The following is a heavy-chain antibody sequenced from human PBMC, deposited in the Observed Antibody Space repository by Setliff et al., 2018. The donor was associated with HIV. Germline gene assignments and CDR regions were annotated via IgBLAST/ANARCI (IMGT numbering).Heavy chain of an antibody. D-gene: IGHD1-1*01. J-gene: IGHJ6*03. Sequence: GGSLRLSCAASGFSFTNSRFSFNNAWLSWVRQAPGKGLEWVSSIISGDSTIYYADSVKGRFTISRDNAKNSLILQMNSLTVEDTAVYYCARRKLEVWVNDYYSYYLDVWGKGTTVTVSS. V-gene: IGHV3-48*04. CDR1: GFSFTNSR. CDR2: IISGDSTI. CDR3: ARRKLEVWVNDYYSYYLDV.